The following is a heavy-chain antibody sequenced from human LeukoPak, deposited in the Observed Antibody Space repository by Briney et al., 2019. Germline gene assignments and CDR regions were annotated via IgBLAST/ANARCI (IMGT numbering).Heavy chain of an antibody. Sequence: GGSLRLSCAASGFTFNTYAMNWIRQVPGKGLEWLAGISGRGNGTYYADSVKGRFTISRDNAENSLYLQMNSLRAEDTALYYCAKDLSVIPYYYFDYWGQGTLVTVSS. CDR1: GFTFNTYA. CDR2: ISGRGNGT. D-gene: IGHD2-21*01. V-gene: IGHV3-23*01. J-gene: IGHJ4*02. CDR3: AKDLSVIPYYYFDY.